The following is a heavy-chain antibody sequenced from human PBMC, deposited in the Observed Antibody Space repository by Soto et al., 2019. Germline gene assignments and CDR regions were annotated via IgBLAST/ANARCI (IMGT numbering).Heavy chain of an antibody. CDR3: ARGLIPGSSTDNGWFDP. CDR2: INHSGST. J-gene: IGHJ5*02. Sequence: QVQLQQWGAGLLKPSETLSLTCAVYGGSFSGYYWSWIRQPPGKGLEWIGEINHSGSTNYNPSLKSRVTISVDTSKNQFSLKLSSVTAADTAVYYCARGLIPGSSTDNGWFDPWGQGTLVTVSS. V-gene: IGHV4-34*01. CDR1: GGSFSGYY. D-gene: IGHD6-6*01.